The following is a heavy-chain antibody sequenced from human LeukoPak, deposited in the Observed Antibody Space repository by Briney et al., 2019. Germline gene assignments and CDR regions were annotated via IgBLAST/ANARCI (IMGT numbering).Heavy chain of an antibody. J-gene: IGHJ4*02. CDR1: GFTFSSYA. CDR2: ISGSGGST. D-gene: IGHD4-17*01. CDR3: ATLGLTVTTYPDY. Sequence: GGSLRLSCAASGFTFSSYAMSWVRRAPGKGLEWVSAISGSGGSTYYADSVKGRFTISRDNSKNTLYLQMNSLRAEDTAVYYCATLGLTVTTYPDYWGQGTLVTVSS. V-gene: IGHV3-23*01.